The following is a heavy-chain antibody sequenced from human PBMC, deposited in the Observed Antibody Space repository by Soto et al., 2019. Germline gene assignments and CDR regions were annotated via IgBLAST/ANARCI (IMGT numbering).Heavy chain of an antibody. CDR2: IYHSGST. CDR1: GGSISSSNW. J-gene: IGHJ6*02. D-gene: IGHD5-18*01. V-gene: IGHV4-4*02. CDR3: ARAMVRGYSYGEGDYGMYV. Sequence: QVQLQESGPGLVKPSGTLSLTCAVSGGSISSSNWWSWVRQPQGKGLEWIGEIYHSGSTTYNPSLKRRVTISVDNSKKQFSLKLSSVTASDTAVDDCARAMVRGYSYGEGDYGMYVWGQGTTVTVSS.